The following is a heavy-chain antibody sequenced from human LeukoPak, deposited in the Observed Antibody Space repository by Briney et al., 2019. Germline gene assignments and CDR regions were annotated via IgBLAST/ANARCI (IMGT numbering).Heavy chain of an antibody. CDR2: MNPNSGNT. D-gene: IGHD3-3*01. Sequence: ASVKVSCKASGYTFTSYDINWVRQATGQGLEWMGWMNPNSGNTGYAQKFQGRVTMTRNTSISTAYMELSSLRSEDTAVYYCARYPNYDFWSGYYYGMDVRGQGTTVTVSS. V-gene: IGHV1-8*01. CDR3: ARYPNYDFWSGYYYGMDV. CDR1: GYTFTSYD. J-gene: IGHJ6*02.